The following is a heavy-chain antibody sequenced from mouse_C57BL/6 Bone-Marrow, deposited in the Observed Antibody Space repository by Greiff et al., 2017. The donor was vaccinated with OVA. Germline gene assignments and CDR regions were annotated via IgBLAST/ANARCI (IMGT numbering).Heavy chain of an antibody. CDR1: GYAFSSYW. CDR3: ARSPDYYGSGFYY. V-gene: IGHV1-82*01. D-gene: IGHD1-1*01. CDR2: IYPGDGDT. Sequence: LQESGPELVKPGASVKISCKASGYAFSSYWMNWVKQRPGKGLEWIGRIYPGDGDTNYNGKFKGKATLTADKSSSTAYMQLSSLTSEDSAVYFCARSPDYYGSGFYYWGQGTTLTVSS. J-gene: IGHJ2*01.